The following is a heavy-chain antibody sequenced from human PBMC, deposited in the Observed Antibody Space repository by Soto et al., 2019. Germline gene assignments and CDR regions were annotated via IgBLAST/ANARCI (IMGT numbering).Heavy chain of an antibody. D-gene: IGHD3-22*01. J-gene: IGHJ3*02. CDR2: INHSGST. CDR1: GGSFSCYC. CDR3: ALRGYYYDSSGSDAFDI. Sequence: SETLSLTCAVYGGSFSCYCWSWIRQAPGKGLEWIGEINHSGSTNYNPSLKSRVTISVDTSKNQFSLKLSSVTAADTAVYYCALRGYYYDSSGSDAFDIWGQGTMVTVSS. V-gene: IGHV4-34*01.